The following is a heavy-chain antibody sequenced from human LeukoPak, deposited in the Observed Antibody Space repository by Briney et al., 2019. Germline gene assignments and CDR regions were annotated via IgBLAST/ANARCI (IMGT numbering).Heavy chain of an antibody. J-gene: IGHJ4*02. V-gene: IGHV1-18*01. CDR1: GYTFCSYG. CDR3: ARDGGYFDY. CDR2: ISPYNGNT. Sequence: ASVTVSCKATGYTFCSYGFSWVRQAPGQGLEWMGWISPYNGNTNYAQRFQGRVTMTTDTSTSTAYMELRSLRFDDTAVYYCARDGGYFDYWGRGTLVTVSS.